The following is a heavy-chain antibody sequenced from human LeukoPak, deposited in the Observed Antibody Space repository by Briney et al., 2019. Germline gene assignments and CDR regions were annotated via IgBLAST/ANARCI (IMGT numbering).Heavy chain of an antibody. CDR1: GFTFSNYW. V-gene: IGHV3-48*02. CDR3: AREKFLEWLFRQYDAFDI. D-gene: IGHD3-3*01. CDR2: ISSSSSSI. J-gene: IGHJ3*02. Sequence: PGGSLRLSCAASGFTFSNYWMGWVRQAPGKGLEWVSYISSSSSSIYYADSVKGRFTISRDNAKNSLYLQMNSLRDEDTAVYYCAREKFLEWLFRQYDAFDIWGQGTMVTVSS.